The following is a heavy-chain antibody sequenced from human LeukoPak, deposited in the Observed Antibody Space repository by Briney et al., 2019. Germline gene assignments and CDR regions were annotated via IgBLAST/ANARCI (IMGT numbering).Heavy chain of an antibody. Sequence: GRSLRLSCAASGFTFSRYGIHWVHQAPGKGLEWVAVISYDGSEKYYADSVKGRFTISRDNSKNTVHLQMSSLSAEDTAMYYCAKDGQPGYSYGYMDYWGQGTLVTVSS. CDR1: GFTFSRYG. V-gene: IGHV3-30*18. J-gene: IGHJ4*02. CDR3: AKDGQPGYSYGYMDY. D-gene: IGHD5-18*01. CDR2: ISYDGSEK.